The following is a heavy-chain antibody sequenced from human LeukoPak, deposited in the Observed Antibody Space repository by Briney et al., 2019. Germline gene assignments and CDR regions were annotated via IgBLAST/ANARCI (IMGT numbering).Heavy chain of an antibody. CDR1: AFTFSTYA. J-gene: IGHJ4*02. D-gene: IGHD3-10*01. Sequence: GRSLRLSCAASAFTFSTYAMHWVRQAPGKGLEGVAVISYDGSNKYYADSVKRRFTISRDNSKNTLYLQMNSLRAEDTAVYYCAKARAGYYGSGSYQDFWGQGTLVTVSS. CDR3: AKARAGYYGSGSYQDF. CDR2: ISYDGSNK. V-gene: IGHV3-30*18.